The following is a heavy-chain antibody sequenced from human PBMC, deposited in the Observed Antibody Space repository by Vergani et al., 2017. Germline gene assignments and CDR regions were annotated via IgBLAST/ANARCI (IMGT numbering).Heavy chain of an antibody. Sequence: EVQLVESGGGLVKPGGSLRLSCAASGFTFSSYSMNWVRQAPGKGLEWVSSISSSSSYIYYADSVKGRFTISRDNAKNSLYLQMNSLSAEDTAVYYCAEGQDYYDSSGSWGQGTLVTVSS. D-gene: IGHD3-22*01. CDR3: AEGQDYYDSSGS. V-gene: IGHV3-21*01. CDR2: ISSSSSYI. CDR1: GFTFSSYS. J-gene: IGHJ5*02.